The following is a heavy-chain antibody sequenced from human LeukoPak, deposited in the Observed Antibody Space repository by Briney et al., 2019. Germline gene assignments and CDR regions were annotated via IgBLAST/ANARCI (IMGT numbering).Heavy chain of an antibody. D-gene: IGHD1-26*01. Sequence: PGGSLRLSCAASGFTFSDYYMSWIRQAPGKGLEWVSYISSSGSTIYYADSVKGRFTISRDNAKNSLYLQMNSLRAEDTAVYYCAKDIGSYFHVGSPPDNWFDPWGQGTLVTVSS. CDR1: GFTFSDYY. V-gene: IGHV3-11*01. J-gene: IGHJ5*02. CDR2: ISSSGSTI. CDR3: AKDIGSYFHVGSPPDNWFDP.